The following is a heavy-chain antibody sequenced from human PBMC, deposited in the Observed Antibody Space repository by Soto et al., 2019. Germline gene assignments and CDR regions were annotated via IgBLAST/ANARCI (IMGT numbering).Heavy chain of an antibody. CDR2: RDTHGYKS. V-gene: IGHV3-74*03. CDR3: ARGLRPSGYSTSWARVPLDY. J-gene: IGHJ4*02. D-gene: IGHD5-18*01. CDR1: GGSRSINW. Sequence: PEGVLKRTCVALGGSRSINWKHRVCQVPAQALEWVSRRDTHGYKSTSANAVKGRFTTSRDNAKKTLYLEMNSLSAEDTALYYCARGLRPSGYSTSWARVPLDYWRPVSQVMVSS.